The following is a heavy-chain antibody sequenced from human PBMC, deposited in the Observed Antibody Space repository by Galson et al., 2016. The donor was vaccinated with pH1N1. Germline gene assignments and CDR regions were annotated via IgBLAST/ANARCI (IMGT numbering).Heavy chain of an antibody. Sequence: QSGAEVKKPGESLKISCKASGYRFTSYWIAWVRQVPGKGLEWVGIVNPCGSTIRYSPPFQGQVTISSDKSINTAYLQWISLKASDTATYYCARQYDFGDYRGNAFDIWGQGTMVIVSS. CDR3: ARQYDFGDYRGNAFDI. CDR2: VNPCGSTI. D-gene: IGHD4-17*01. CDR1: GYRFTSYW. J-gene: IGHJ3*02. V-gene: IGHV5-51*03.